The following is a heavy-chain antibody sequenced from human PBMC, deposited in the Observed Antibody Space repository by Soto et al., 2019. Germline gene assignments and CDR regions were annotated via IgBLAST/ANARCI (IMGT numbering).Heavy chain of an antibody. CDR1: GFTFSSYG. CDR3: AKESAVAGSPFDY. J-gene: IGHJ4*02. CDR2: ISYDGSNK. Sequence: GGSLRLSCAASGFTFSSYGMHWVRQAPGKGLEWVAVISYDGSNKYYADSVKGRFTISRDNSKNTLYLQMNSLRAEDTAVYYCAKESAVAGSPFDYWGQGTLVTVSS. V-gene: IGHV3-30*18. D-gene: IGHD6-19*01.